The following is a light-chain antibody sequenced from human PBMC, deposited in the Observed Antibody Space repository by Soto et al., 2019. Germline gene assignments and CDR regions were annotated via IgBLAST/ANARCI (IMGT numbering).Light chain of an antibody. CDR1: QSVNNNF. CDR3: QHYVTYPLT. J-gene: IGKJ4*01. CDR2: GAS. Sequence: DIVLTQSPGTLSLSPGERATLSCRASQSVNNNFLAWYQQKPGQAPRLLIYGASSRATGIPYRFSGSGSGTDFTLTINRLDPADFALYYCQHYVTYPLTFGGGTKVEIK. V-gene: IGKV3-20*01.